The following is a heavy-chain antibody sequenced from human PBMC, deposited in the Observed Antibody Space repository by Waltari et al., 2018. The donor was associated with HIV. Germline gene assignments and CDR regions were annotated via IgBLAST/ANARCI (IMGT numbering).Heavy chain of an antibody. Sequence: QVQLVQSGAEVKRPGASVKVSCQAFEYSFIGYYLHWWRQAPGQGIEWMGWINPKSGDTSYAQKFQGWVTMTRDTSITTAYLELSSLKSDDTAVYFCAREPNVHVSGGFYYGGSFDHWGQGTLITVSS. CDR2: INPKSGDT. CDR1: EYSFIGYY. J-gene: IGHJ4*02. D-gene: IGHD2-15*01. CDR3: AREPNVHVSGGFYYGGSFDH. V-gene: IGHV1-2*04.